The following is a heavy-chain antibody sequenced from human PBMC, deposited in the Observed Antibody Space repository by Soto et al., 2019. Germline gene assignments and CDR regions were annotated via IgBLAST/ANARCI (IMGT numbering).Heavy chain of an antibody. V-gene: IGHV1-69*08. D-gene: IGHD6-6*01. CDR1: GDTFSSYS. CDR3: ATDGGSTSSSAYNYFMDV. Sequence: QAQLVQSGAEVKRPGSSVKVSCKASGDTFSSYSISWVRQAPGQGLEWMGRIIPMVGTPNYAQKFQGRVTFSADKSTSTAYMVFNSLISDDTAVYYCATDGGSTSSSAYNYFMDVWGKGTPVTVSS. J-gene: IGHJ6*03. CDR2: IIPMVGTP.